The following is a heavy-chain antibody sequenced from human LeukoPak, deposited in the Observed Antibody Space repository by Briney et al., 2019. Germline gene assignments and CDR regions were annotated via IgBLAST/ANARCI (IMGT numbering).Heavy chain of an antibody. Sequence: GGSLRLSCAASGFTFSRFWMNWVRQAPGRGLEWVANIDQSGGRNNYVDSVKGRFTISRDNDKNSLFLEMSSLRADDTAVYFCARDVEGGTFDIWGQGTTVTVSS. D-gene: IGHD3-16*01. V-gene: IGHV3-7*05. CDR3: ARDVEGGTFDI. CDR2: IDQSGGRN. CDR1: GFTFSRFW. J-gene: IGHJ3*02.